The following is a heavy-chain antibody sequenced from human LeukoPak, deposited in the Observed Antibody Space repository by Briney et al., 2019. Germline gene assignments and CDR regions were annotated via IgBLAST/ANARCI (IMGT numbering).Heavy chain of an antibody. CDR2: LDPEDGET. J-gene: IGHJ6*03. CDR3: ATGSPAAILDYYYYMDV. D-gene: IGHD2-2*02. V-gene: IGHV1-24*01. Sequence: ASVKVSCKVSGYTLTELSMHWVRQAPGKGLEWMGGLDPEDGETIYAQKFQGRVTMTEDTSTDTAYMELSSLRSEDTAVYYCATGSPAAILDYYYYMDVWGKGTTVTVSS. CDR1: GYTLTELS.